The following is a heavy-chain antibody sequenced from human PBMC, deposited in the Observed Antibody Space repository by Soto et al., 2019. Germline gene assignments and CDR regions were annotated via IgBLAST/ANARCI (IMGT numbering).Heavy chain of an antibody. V-gene: IGHV1-18*01. D-gene: IGHD3-10*01. Sequence: ASVKVSCKASGYTFTSYDINWVRQATGQGLEWMGWISAYNGNTNYAQKLQGRVTMTTDTSTSTAYMELRSLRSDDTAVYYCARVGSAYYGSGSYPIDYWGQGTLVTGSS. J-gene: IGHJ4*02. CDR3: ARVGSAYYGSGSYPIDY. CDR1: GYTFTSYD. CDR2: ISAYNGNT.